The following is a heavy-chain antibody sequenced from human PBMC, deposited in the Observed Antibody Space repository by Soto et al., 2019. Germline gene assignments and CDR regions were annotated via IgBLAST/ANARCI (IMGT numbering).Heavy chain of an antibody. CDR1: GGTFSSYA. J-gene: IGHJ6*02. CDR2: IIPIFGTA. D-gene: IGHD4-17*01. V-gene: IGHV1-69*12. Sequence: QVQLVQSGAEVKKPGSSVKVSCKASGGTFSSYAISWVRQAPGQGLEWMGGIIPIFGTANYAQKFQGRVTITADESTSTAYMELSSLRSEDTAVYYCAREGHVDYGDYDYYCGMDVWGQGTTVTVSS. CDR3: AREGHVDYGDYDYYCGMDV.